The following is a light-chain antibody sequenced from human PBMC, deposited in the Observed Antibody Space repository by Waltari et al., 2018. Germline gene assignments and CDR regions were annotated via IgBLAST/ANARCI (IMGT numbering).Light chain of an antibody. CDR2: SNN. CDR3: AAWDDSLNGWV. CDR1: SSTIGSNT. V-gene: IGLV1-44*01. J-gene: IGLJ3*02. Sequence: QSVLTQPPSASGTHGQRVTISCSGSSSTIGSNTVNWYQQLPGTAPKLLIYSNNHRPSGVPDRFSGSKSGTSASLAISGLQSEDEADYYCAAWDDSLNGWVFGGGTKLTVL.